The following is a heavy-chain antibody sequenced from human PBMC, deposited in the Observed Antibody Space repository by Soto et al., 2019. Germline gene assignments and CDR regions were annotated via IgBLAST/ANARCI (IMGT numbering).Heavy chain of an antibody. CDR3: ARDQEAGSFFPYYYGMDV. CDR1: GFTFSSYG. CDR2: ISYDGSNK. D-gene: IGHD6-13*01. J-gene: IGHJ6*02. V-gene: IGHV3-30*03. Sequence: PGGSLRLSCAASGFTFSSYGMHWVRQAPGKGLEWVAVISYDGSNKYYADSVKGRFTISRDNSKNTLYLQMDSLRAEDTAVYYCARDQEAGSFFPYYYGMDVWGQGTTVTVSS.